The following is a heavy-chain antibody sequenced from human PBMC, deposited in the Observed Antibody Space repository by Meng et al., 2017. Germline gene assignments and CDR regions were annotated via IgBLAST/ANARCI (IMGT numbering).Heavy chain of an antibody. V-gene: IGHV3-11*01. J-gene: IGHJ5*02. CDR3: ASIKVDP. D-gene: IGHD1-14*01. CDR2: ISSSGSTI. Sequence: VRLLHSGVALVKPVGSLHLSCVASGFTFTHYNMSLNRQAPGKGLEWVSYISSSGSTIYYADSVKGRFTISSDNAKNSLYLQMNSLRAEDTAVYYCASIKVDPWGQGTLVTVSS. CDR1: GFTFTHYN.